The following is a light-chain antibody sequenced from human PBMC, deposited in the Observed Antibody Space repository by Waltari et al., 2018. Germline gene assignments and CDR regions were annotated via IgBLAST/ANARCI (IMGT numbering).Light chain of an antibody. V-gene: IGKV3-11*01. CDR1: QNIGTY. CDR2: DAS. J-gene: IGKJ2*01. CDR3: QHRSARPMYT. Sequence: EIVLTQSPATLSLSPGERATLSCRASQNIGTYLAGYQQKPGQAPRLLMYDASHRASGTPVRISGSASGTDFTLAISSLEPEDFAVYYCQHRSARPMYTFGQGTKLEIK.